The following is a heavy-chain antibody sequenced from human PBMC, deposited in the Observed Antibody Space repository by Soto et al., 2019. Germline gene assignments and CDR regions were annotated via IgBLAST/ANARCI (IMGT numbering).Heavy chain of an antibody. CDR1: GGSFSDYY. CDR2: INHSGGT. Sequence: QVQLQQWGAGLLKPSETLSLTCAVYGGSFSDYYWTRIRRAPGEGLGWVGEINHSGGTNYNSSLKSRVIISVDTSKNQFSLILYSVTAADTAVYYCARDRQYYPFWSGYQNEGPYGMDVWGQGTTVTVSS. V-gene: IGHV4-34*02. D-gene: IGHD3-3*02. J-gene: IGHJ6*02. CDR3: ARDRQYYPFWSGYQNEGPYGMDV.